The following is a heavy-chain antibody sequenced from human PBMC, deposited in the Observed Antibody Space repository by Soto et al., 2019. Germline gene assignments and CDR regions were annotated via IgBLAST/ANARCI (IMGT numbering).Heavy chain of an antibody. Sequence: PGGSLRLSCAASGFTFSSYAMSWVRQAPGKGLEWVSAISGSGGSTYYADSVMGRFTISRDNSKNTLYLQMNSLRAEDTAVYYCAKEDTYGSYYYGMDVWGQGTTVTVSS. D-gene: IGHD5-18*01. CDR2: ISGSGGST. CDR1: GFTFSSYA. V-gene: IGHV3-23*01. CDR3: AKEDTYGSYYYGMDV. J-gene: IGHJ6*02.